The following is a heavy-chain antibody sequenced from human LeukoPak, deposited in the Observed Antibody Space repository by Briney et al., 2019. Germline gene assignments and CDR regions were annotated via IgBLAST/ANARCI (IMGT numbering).Heavy chain of an antibody. CDR3: ARDMFDWLFEDLEIGVSFDS. D-gene: IGHD3-9*01. CDR1: GFTFSSYW. J-gene: IGHJ4*02. Sequence: GGSLRLSCAASGFTFSSYWIHWVRHAPGKGLVRVSRIDTDGSNANYADSVKGRFTISTDNAQNTVYLQMNSLRSEDTAVYYCARDMFDWLFEDLEIGVSFDSWGQGTLVTVSS. CDR2: IDTDGSNA. V-gene: IGHV3-74*01.